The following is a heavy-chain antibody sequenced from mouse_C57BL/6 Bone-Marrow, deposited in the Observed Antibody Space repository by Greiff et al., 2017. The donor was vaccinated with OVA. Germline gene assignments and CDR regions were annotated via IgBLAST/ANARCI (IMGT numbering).Heavy chain of an antibody. V-gene: IGHV5-12*01. J-gene: IGHJ4*01. D-gene: IGHD3-1*01. CDR2: ISNGGGST. CDR3: ARHAPYSGYNAMDY. CDR1: GFTFSDYY. Sequence: EVQGVESGGGLVQPGGSLKLSCAASGFTFSDYYMYWVRQTPETRLEWVAYISNGGGSTYYPDTVQGRFTIPRDNAKNTLYLQMSRLKTEDTAMYYCARHAPYSGYNAMDYWGQGTSVTVSS.